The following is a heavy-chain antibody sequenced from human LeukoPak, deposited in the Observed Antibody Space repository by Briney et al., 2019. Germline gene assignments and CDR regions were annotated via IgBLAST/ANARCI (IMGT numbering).Heavy chain of an antibody. CDR1: GFPFSSYA. V-gene: IGHV3-30-3*01. D-gene: IGHD2-2*01. CDR2: ISYDGNNK. J-gene: IGHJ3*02. Sequence: GRSLRLSCAASGFPFSSYAMHWVRQAPGKGLEWVALISYDGNNKYYADSVKGRFTISRDNLKNTLYLQMNSLRAEGTAVYYCARARYCSSISCREAFDIWGQGTMVTVSS. CDR3: ARARYCSSISCREAFDI.